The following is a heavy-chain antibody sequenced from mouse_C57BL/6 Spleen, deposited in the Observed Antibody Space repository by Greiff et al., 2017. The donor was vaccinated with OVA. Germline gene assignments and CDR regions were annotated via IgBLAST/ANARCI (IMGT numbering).Heavy chain of an antibody. V-gene: IGHV1-59*01. CDR1: GYTFTSYW. D-gene: IGHD4-1*01. CDR3: ARKGGTGAMDY. CDR2: IDPSDSYT. Sequence: QVQLQQPGAELVRPGPSVKLSCKASGYTFTSYWMHWVKQRPGQGLEWIGVIDPSDSYTNYNQKFKGKATLTVDTSSSTAYMQLSSLTSEDSAVYYCARKGGTGAMDYWGQGTSVTVSS. J-gene: IGHJ4*01.